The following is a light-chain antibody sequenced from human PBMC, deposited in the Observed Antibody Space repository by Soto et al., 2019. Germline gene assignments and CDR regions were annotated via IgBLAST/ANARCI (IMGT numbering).Light chain of an antibody. J-gene: IGLJ2*01. Sequence: QSVLTQPASVSGSPGQSITISCTGTSSDVGGYNYVSWYQQHPGKAPKLMIYEVSNRPSGVSHRFSGSKSGNTASLTISGLQAEDEADYYCSSYTRSSTLVFGGGTKVTVL. CDR1: SSDVGGYNY. CDR2: EVS. CDR3: SSYTRSSTLV. V-gene: IGLV2-14*01.